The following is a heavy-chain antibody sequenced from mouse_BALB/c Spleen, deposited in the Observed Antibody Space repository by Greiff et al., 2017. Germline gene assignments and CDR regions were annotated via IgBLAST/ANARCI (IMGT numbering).Heavy chain of an antibody. CDR1: GYSITSGYY. D-gene: IGHD1-1*01. J-gene: IGHJ2*01. CDR2: ISYDGSN. CDR3: ASGAYYDY. V-gene: IGHV3-6*02. Sequence: EVQLVESGPGLVKPSQSLSLTCSVTGYSITSGYYWNWIRQFPGNKLEWMGYISYDGSNNYNPSLKNRISITRDTSKNQFFLKLNSVTTEDTATYYCASGAYYDYWGQGTTLTVSS.